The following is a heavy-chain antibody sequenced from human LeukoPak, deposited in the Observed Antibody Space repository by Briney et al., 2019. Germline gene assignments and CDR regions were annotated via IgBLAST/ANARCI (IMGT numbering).Heavy chain of an antibody. CDR2: ISYYVTNT. J-gene: IGHJ4*02. CDR1: GFTFSSYT. D-gene: IGHD2-21*02. CDR3: ARASAYCGGDCFSDY. Sequence: PGGSLRLSCAASGFTFSSYTMHWVRQAPGKGLEWVAAISYYVTNTYYADSVKGRFTISRDNSKNTLDLQMDSLRAEDTAVYYCARASAYCGGDCFSDYWGQGTLVTVSS. V-gene: IGHV3-30-3*01.